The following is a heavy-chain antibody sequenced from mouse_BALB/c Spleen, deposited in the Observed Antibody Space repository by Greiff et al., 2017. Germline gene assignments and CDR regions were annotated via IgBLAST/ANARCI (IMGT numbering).Heavy chain of an antibody. Sequence: QVQLQQSGPELVKPGASVRISCKASGYTFTSYYIHWVKQRPGQGLEWIGWIYPGNVNTKYNEKFKGKATLTADKSSSTAYMQLSSLTSEDSAVYFCARSQLLRETYFDYWGQGTTLTVSS. CDR3: ARSQLLRETYFDY. CDR1: GYTFTSYY. V-gene: IGHV1S56*01. D-gene: IGHD1-1*01. J-gene: IGHJ2*01. CDR2: IYPGNVNT.